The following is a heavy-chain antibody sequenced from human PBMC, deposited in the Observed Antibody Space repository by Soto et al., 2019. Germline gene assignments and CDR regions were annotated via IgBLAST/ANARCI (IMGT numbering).Heavy chain of an antibody. J-gene: IGHJ6*02. CDR3: ARYYVYIGGTSGGMDV. V-gene: IGHV3-53*01. CDR1: GFTVSSNF. CDR2: IYRGEST. Sequence: DVQLVESGGGLIQPGGSLRLSCAASGFTVSSNFMSWVRRGPGKGLEWVSTIYRGESTYYTDSVKGRFTISRDNSKRPLYLQMNSLTAEDTAVYYCARYYVYIGGTSGGMDVWGQGTTVTVSS. D-gene: IGHD3-10*02.